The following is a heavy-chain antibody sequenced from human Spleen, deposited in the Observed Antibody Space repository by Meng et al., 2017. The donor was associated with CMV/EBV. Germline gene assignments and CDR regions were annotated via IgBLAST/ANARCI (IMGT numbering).Heavy chain of an antibody. Sequence: QGQLQHGGAGLLKPSETLSLTCAGYGGCFSGYYWSWIRQPPGKGLEWIGEINHSGSTNYNPSLKSRVTISVDTSKNQFSLKLSSVTAADTAVYYCARTLYDSSGYYYGYWGQGTLVTVSS. CDR2: INHSGST. CDR1: GGCFSGYY. D-gene: IGHD3-22*01. J-gene: IGHJ4*02. V-gene: IGHV4-34*01. CDR3: ARTLYDSSGYYYGY.